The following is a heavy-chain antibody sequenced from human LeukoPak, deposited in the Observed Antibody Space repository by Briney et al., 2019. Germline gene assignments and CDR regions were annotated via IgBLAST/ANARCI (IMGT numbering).Heavy chain of an antibody. D-gene: IGHD3-9*01. V-gene: IGHV3-23*01. Sequence: GGSLRLSCAASGFTFSSYAMSWVRQAPGKGLEWVSAISGSGGSTYYADSVKGRFTISRDNSKNTLYLQMHSLRAEDTAVYYCAKETGGYYDILTGYGPVDYWGQGTLVTVSS. CDR2: ISGSGGST. CDR1: GFTFSSYA. J-gene: IGHJ4*02. CDR3: AKETGGYYDILTGYGPVDY.